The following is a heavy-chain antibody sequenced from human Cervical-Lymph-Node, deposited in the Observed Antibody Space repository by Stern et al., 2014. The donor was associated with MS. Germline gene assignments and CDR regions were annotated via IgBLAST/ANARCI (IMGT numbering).Heavy chain of an antibody. J-gene: IGHJ4*02. Sequence: EVQLVESGAELIRPGESLKISCKGSGYKFSIYWIAWVRQMPGKGLEWMGLIHPGDSETSYSTSFQGQVTMSADKSTSTAYLQWSSLNASDTAMYFCARQTTAWASDVWGQGTLVTVSS. CDR2: IHPGDSET. CDR3: ARQTTAWASDV. D-gene: IGHD1-14*01. CDR1: GYKFSIYW. V-gene: IGHV5-51*01.